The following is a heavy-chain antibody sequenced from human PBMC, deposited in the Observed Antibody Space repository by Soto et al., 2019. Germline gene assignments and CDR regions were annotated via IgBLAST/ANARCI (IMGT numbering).Heavy chain of an antibody. D-gene: IGHD3-22*01. CDR2: IIPIFGTA. Sequence: QVPLVQSGAEVKKPGSSVKVSCKASGGTFSSYAISWVRQAPGQGLEWMGGIIPIFGTANYAQKFQGRVTITADESTSTAYMELSSLRSEDTAVYYCARSPSYYYDSSGYYYAPFDYWGQGTLVTVSS. CDR3: ARSPSYYYDSSGYYYAPFDY. J-gene: IGHJ4*02. CDR1: GGTFSSYA. V-gene: IGHV1-69*01.